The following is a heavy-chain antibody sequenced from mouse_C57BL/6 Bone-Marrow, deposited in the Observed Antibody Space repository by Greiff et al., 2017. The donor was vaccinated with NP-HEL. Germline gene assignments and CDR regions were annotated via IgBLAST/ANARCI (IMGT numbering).Heavy chain of an antibody. CDR2: IYPGSGNT. CDR3: APNWGAY. V-gene: IGHV1-76*01. J-gene: IGHJ3*01. CDR1: GYTFTDYY. Sequence: LEESGAELVRPGASVKLSCKASGYTFTDYYINWVKQRPGQGLEWIARIYPGSGNTYYNEKFKGKATLTAEKSSSTAYMQLSSLTSEDSAVYFCAPNWGAYWGQGTLVTVSA. D-gene: IGHD4-1*01.